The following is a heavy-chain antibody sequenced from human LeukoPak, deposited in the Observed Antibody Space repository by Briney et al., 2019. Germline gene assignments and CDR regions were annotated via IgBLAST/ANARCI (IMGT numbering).Heavy chain of an antibody. CDR2: IHPSGINT. Sequence: GGSLGLSCVGSGFNFMQYGMMWVRQAPGKGLEWVSTIHPSGINTHHADSVKGRFTISRDNSKNTLYLQMNSLRAEDTAVYYCAKNSEQGAPAPLDYWGQGTLVTVSS. CDR1: GFNFMQYG. D-gene: IGHD4/OR15-4a*01. CDR3: AKNSEQGAPAPLDY. J-gene: IGHJ4*02. V-gene: IGHV3-23*05.